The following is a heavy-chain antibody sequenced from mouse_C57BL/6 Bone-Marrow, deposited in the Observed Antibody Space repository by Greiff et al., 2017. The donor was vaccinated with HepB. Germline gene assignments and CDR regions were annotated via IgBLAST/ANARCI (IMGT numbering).Heavy chain of an antibody. CDR3: ARYGNWDGFAY. CDR2: IRNKANGYTT. CDR1: GFTFTDYY. Sequence: EVQLQESGGGLVQPGGSLSLSCAASGFTFTDYYMSWVRQPPGKALEWLGFIRNKANGYTTEYSASVKGRFTISRDNSQSILYLQMNALRAEDSATYYCARYGNWDGFAYWGQGTLVTVSA. V-gene: IGHV7-3*01. D-gene: IGHD4-1*01. J-gene: IGHJ3*01.